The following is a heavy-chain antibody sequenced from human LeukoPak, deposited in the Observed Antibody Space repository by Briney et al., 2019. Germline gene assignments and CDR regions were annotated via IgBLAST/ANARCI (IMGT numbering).Heavy chain of an antibody. CDR2: IYTSGST. J-gene: IGHJ4*02. D-gene: IGHD1-7*01. CDR1: GGSISSGNYY. Sequence: SETLSLTCTVSGGSISSGNYYWSWIRQPAGKGLEWIGRIYTSGSTNYNPSLKSRVTISVDTSKNQFSLKLSSVTAADTAVYYCARSGQTTDYWGQGTLVTVSS. CDR3: ARSGQTTDY. V-gene: IGHV4-61*02.